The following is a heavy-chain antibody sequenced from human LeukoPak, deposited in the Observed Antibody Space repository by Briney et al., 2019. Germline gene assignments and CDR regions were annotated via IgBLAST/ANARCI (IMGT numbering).Heavy chain of an antibody. V-gene: IGHV3-30-3*01. CDR1: GFTFSSHA. CDR3: ARARYYGSGDAFDI. Sequence: GGSLRLSCAASGFTFSSHAMHWVRQAPGKGLEWVAVISYDGSNKYYADSVKGRFTISRDNAKNSLYLQMNSLRAEDTAVYYCARARYYGSGDAFDIWGQGTMVTVSS. CDR2: ISYDGSNK. D-gene: IGHD3-10*01. J-gene: IGHJ3*02.